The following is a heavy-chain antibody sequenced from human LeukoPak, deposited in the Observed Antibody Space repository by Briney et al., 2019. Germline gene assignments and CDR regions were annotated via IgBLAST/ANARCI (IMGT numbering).Heavy chain of an antibody. D-gene: IGHD1-26*01. Sequence: GGSLRLSCAASGFTFSSYSMNWVRQAPGKGLEWLSYIRGGSGSIYYAGSVKGRFTISTDNAKNSLYLQMNSLRDEDTAVYYCARDERYSFDYWGQGTLVTVSS. CDR2: IRGGSGSI. V-gene: IGHV3-48*02. CDR1: GFTFSSYS. CDR3: ARDERYSFDY. J-gene: IGHJ4*02.